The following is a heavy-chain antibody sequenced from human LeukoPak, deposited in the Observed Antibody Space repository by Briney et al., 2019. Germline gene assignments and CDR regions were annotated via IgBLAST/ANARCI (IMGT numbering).Heavy chain of an antibody. Sequence: GGSLRLSCAASGFTFSXYWMHWVRQAPGEXXXXXSRIXXXDSXXXXXXXXXXXXXXXXXNAKNTLWLQMNSLRADDTAVYYCAGVRAGGYRAFDVWGQGTVVAVSS. CDR2: IXXXDSXX. D-gene: IGHD2-8*02. CDR1: GFTFSXYW. V-gene: IGHV3-74*01. CDR3: AGVRAGGYRAFDV. J-gene: IGHJ3*01.